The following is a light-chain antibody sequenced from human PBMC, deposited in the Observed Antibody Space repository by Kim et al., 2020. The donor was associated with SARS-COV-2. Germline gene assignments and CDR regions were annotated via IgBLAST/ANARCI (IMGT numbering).Light chain of an antibody. J-gene: IGLJ3*02. CDR3: QTWGTGIRV. CDR1: SGHSSAA. V-gene: IGLV4-69*01. Sequence: APVKLTRTLSSGHSSAAIAWHQQQPEKGPRYLMKLNSDGSHNKGDGIPDRFSGSSSGAERYLTISSLQSEDEADYYCQTWGTGIRVFGGGTQLTVL. CDR2: LNSDGSH.